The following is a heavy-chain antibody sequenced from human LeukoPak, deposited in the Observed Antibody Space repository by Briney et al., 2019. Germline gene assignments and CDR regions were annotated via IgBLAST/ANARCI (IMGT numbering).Heavy chain of an antibody. J-gene: IGHJ4*02. D-gene: IGHD5-12*01. Sequence: GGSLRLSCAASGFTFSSYEMNWVRQAPGKGLEWVSYISSSGSTIYYADSVKGRFTISRDNSKNMLYLQMNSLRPEDTAVYYCARASRSGDVGGYELALWGQGTRVTVSS. V-gene: IGHV3-48*03. CDR1: GFTFSSYE. CDR3: ARASRSGDVGGYELAL. CDR2: ISSSGSTI.